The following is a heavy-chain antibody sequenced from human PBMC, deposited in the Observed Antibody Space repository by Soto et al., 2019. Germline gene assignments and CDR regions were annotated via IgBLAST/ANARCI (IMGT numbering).Heavy chain of an antibody. J-gene: IGHJ4*02. CDR2: IYPGDSDT. CDR1: GYSFTSYW. Sequence: GESLKISCKGSGYSFTSYWIGWVRQMPRKGLEWMGIIYPGDSDTRYSPSFQGQVTISADKSISTAYQQWSSLKASDTAMYYCARYQQTTVNYYFDYWGQGTLVTVSS. CDR3: ARYQQTTVNYYFDY. V-gene: IGHV5-51*01. D-gene: IGHD4-4*01.